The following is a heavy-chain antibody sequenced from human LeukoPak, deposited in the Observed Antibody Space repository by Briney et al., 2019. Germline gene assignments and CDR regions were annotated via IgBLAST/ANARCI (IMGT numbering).Heavy chain of an antibody. V-gene: IGHV1-2*02. D-gene: IGHD2-21*01. J-gene: IGHJ5*02. CDR1: GYSFTDYY. Sequence: ASVKVSCTTSGYSFTDYYMHWVRQAPGQGLEWMGWINPNSGGTSSAQRFQGRVTMTRDTSITTVYMEVSWLTSDDTAIYYCARADRLHGGPYLIGPWGQGTLVTVSS. CDR2: INPNSGGT. CDR3: ARADRLHGGPYLIGP.